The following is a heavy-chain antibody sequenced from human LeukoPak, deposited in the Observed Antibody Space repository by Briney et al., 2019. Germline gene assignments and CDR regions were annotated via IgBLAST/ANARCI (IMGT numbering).Heavy chain of an antibody. D-gene: IGHD3-10*01. Sequence: PGGSLRLSCAASGFTFSDYYMSWIRQAPGKGLEWVSYISSSGSTIYYADSVKGRFTISRDNAKNSLYLQMNSLRAEDTAVYYCASRDYYYYYMDVWGKGTTVTVSS. CDR2: ISSSGSTI. V-gene: IGHV3-11*04. CDR3: ASRDYYYYYMDV. J-gene: IGHJ6*03. CDR1: GFTFSDYY.